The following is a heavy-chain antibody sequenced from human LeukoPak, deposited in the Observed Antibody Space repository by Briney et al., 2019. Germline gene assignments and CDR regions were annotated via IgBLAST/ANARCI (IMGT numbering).Heavy chain of an antibody. CDR1: GFTFSSYS. CDR3: AKEMKPWMHFDY. D-gene: IGHD5-12*01. J-gene: IGHJ4*02. V-gene: IGHV3-48*02. CDR2: ISSSSSTI. Sequence: GGPLRLSCAASGFTFSSYSMNWVRQAPGKGLEWVSYISSSSSTIYYADSVKGRFTISRDNAKNSLYLQMNSLRDEDTAVYYCAKEMKPWMHFDYWGQGTLVTVSS.